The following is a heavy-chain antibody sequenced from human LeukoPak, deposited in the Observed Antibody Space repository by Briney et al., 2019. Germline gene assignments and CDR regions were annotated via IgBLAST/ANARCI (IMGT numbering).Heavy chain of an antibody. CDR3: ARSVYCSSTSCRYYFDY. CDR2: FYPGDSDT. J-gene: IGHJ4*02. V-gene: IGHV5-51*01. CDR1: GYTFTSYW. Sequence: KVSCKASGYTFTSYWIGWVRQMPGKGLEWMGIFYPGDSDTRYSPSFQGQVTISADKSISTAYLQWSSLKASDTAIYYCARSVYCSSTSCRYYFDYWGQGTLVTVSS. D-gene: IGHD2-2*01.